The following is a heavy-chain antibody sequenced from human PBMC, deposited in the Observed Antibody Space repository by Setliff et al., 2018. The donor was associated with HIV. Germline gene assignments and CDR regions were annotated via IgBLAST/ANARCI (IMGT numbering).Heavy chain of an antibody. V-gene: IGHV4-34*09. J-gene: IGHJ5*02. CDR2: INHSGST. D-gene: IGHD2-2*01. Sequence: LSLTCAVYGGSFSGYYWSWIRQSPGKGLDWIGEINHSGSTNYSPSLKSRVSISVDTSNNQFSLKLSSVTAADTAMYYCARDICTSTSCPSGWFDPWGQGTLVTVSS. CDR3: ARDICTSTSCPSGWFDP. CDR1: GGSFSGYY.